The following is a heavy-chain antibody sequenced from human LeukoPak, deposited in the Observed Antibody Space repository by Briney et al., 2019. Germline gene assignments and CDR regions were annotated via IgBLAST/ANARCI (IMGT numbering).Heavy chain of an antibody. CDR1: GGSISSSSYY. CDR2: IYYSGST. V-gene: IGHV4-39*07. D-gene: IGHD3-10*01. J-gene: IGHJ4*02. Sequence: SETLSLTCTVSGGSISSSSYYWGWIRQPPGKGLEWIGSIYYSGSTYYNPSLKSRVTISVDTSKNQFSLKLSSVTAADTAVYYCASPADMVRGVIEDYWGQGTLVTVSS. CDR3: ASPADMVRGVIEDY.